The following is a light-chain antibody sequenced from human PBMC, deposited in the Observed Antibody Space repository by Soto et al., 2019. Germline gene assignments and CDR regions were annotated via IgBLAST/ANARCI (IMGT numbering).Light chain of an antibody. CDR1: QSLSNSF. V-gene: IGKV3-20*01. J-gene: IGKJ5*01. Sequence: EIVLTQSPGTLSLSPGERATLSCRASQSLSNSFIAWYQQKPGQAPRLLIYDTSSRATGIPDRFSGSGSGTDFTLTISRLEPEDFAVYYCQQYGSSITFGQGTRLEIK. CDR2: DTS. CDR3: QQYGSSIT.